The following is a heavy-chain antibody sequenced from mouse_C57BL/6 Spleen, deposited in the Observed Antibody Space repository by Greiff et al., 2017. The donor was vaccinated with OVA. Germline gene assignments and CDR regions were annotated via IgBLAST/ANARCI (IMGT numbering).Heavy chain of an antibody. V-gene: IGHV6-3*01. Sequence: EVQVVESGGGLVQPGGSMKLSCVASGFTFSNYWMNWVRQSPEKGLEWVAQIRLKSDNYATHYAESVKGRFTISRDDSKSSVYLQMNNLRAEDTGIYYCTSYRFFAYWGQGTLVTVSA. CDR3: TSYRFFAY. CDR2: IRLKSDNYAT. J-gene: IGHJ3*01. D-gene: IGHD2-10*01. CDR1: GFTFSNYW.